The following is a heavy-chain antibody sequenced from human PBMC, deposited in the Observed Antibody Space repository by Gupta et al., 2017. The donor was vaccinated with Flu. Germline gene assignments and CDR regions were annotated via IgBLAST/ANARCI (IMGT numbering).Heavy chain of an antibody. Sequence: PGQGLEWMGRFNPNSGGTKFIQRFQARVTMTRDTSISTAYMELSGLRFDDTAIYYCARSQYCSTTSCPPPLDYWGQGTLVTVSS. CDR3: ARSQYCSTTSCPPPLDY. CDR2: FNPNSGGT. J-gene: IGHJ4*02. D-gene: IGHD2-2*01. V-gene: IGHV1-2*06.